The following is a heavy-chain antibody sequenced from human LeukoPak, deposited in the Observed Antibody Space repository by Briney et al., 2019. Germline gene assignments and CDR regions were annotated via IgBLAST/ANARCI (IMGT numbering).Heavy chain of an antibody. J-gene: IGHJ6*03. V-gene: IGHV4-4*07. CDR1: GGSFSDYY. D-gene: IGHD5-12*01. CDR2: IYSRGGT. Sequence: SETLSLTCAVYGGSFSDYYWSWIRQPAGKGLEWIGRIYSRGGTDYNPSLESRATISADTSKNLLFLDLTSVTAADTAVYYCARDGYRVTGYYYYLDVWGKGTTVTVSS. CDR3: ARDGYRVTGYYYYLDV.